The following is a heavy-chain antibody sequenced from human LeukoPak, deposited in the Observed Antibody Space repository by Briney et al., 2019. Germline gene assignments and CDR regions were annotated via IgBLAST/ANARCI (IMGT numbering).Heavy chain of an antibody. CDR2: IYYSGSN. Sequence: PSETLSLTCTVSGGSISNYYWTWIRQPPGKGLEWIGYIYYSGSNNYNPSLKSRVTISVDTSKNQFSLKLSSVTAADTAVYYCARVGVWGSYRDYFDYWGQGTLVTVSS. D-gene: IGHD3-16*02. CDR3: ARVGVWGSYRDYFDY. J-gene: IGHJ4*02. V-gene: IGHV4-59*01. CDR1: GGSISNYY.